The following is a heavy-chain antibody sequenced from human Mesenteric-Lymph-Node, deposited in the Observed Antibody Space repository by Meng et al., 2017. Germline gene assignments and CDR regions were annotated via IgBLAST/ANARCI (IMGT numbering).Heavy chain of an antibody. D-gene: IGHD3-22*01. V-gene: IGHV4-31*03. Sequence: SQTLSLTCTVSAGFTSSGGYYWSWIRQHPVKGLEWIGYIYYSGSTYYNPSPKSRVTISVDTSQNQFSLKLSSVTAAATAVYYCARVRSYYDSSGYYYFDYWGQGTLVTVSS. CDR2: IYYSGST. J-gene: IGHJ4*02. CDR1: AGFTSSGGYY. CDR3: ARVRSYYDSSGYYYFDY.